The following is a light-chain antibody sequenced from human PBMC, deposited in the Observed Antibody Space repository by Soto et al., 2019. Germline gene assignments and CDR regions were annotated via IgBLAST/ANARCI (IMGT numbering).Light chain of an antibody. J-gene: IGLJ2*01. CDR1: SSDVVPYNY. V-gene: IGLV2-14*01. Sequence: QSALTQPASVSGSPGQSITISCTGTSSDVVPYNYVSWYQQPPGKAPRLIIYEVSNRPSGVSNRFSGSKSGNTASLTISGLQAEDEADYYCSSYTSGSTLEVLFGGGTKLTVL. CDR2: EVS. CDR3: SSYTSGSTLEVL.